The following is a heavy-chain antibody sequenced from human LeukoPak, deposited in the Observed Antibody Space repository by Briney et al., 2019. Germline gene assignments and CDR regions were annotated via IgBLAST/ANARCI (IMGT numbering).Heavy chain of an antibody. CDR2: INTHGSST. CDR3: LAGYYYYYMDV. V-gene: IGHV3-74*01. D-gene: IGHD6-13*01. CDR1: GFAFSNYW. Sequence: GGSLRLSCAASGFAFSNYWLHWVRQAPGKRLVWVARINTHGSSTNYADSVKGRFTISRDNAKNTLYLQMTSLSAEDTAVYYALAGYYYYYMDVWGKGTTVTVSS. J-gene: IGHJ6*03.